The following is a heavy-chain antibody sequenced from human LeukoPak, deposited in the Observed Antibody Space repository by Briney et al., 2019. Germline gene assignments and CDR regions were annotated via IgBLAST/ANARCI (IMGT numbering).Heavy chain of an antibody. CDR3: ARDWHYGDYLDY. Sequence: SETLSLTCTVSGYSISSGYYWGWIRQPPGKGLEWIGSIYHSGSTYYNPSLKSRVTISVDTSKNQFSLKLSSVTAADTAVYYCARDWHYGDYLDYWGQGTLVTVSS. CDR2: IYHSGST. CDR1: GYSISSGYY. V-gene: IGHV4-38-2*02. J-gene: IGHJ4*02. D-gene: IGHD4-17*01.